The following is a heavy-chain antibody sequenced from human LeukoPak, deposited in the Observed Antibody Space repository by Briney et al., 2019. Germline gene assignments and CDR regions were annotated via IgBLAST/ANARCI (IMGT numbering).Heavy chain of an antibody. Sequence: KPSETLSLTCAVYGGSFSGYYWSWIRQPPGKGLEWSGEINHSGSTNYNPSLKSRVTISVDTSKNQFSLKLSSVTAADTAVYYCAADSSSRDYWGQGTLVTVSS. CDR1: GGSFSGYY. D-gene: IGHD6-6*01. V-gene: IGHV4-34*01. CDR3: AADSSSRDY. J-gene: IGHJ4*02. CDR2: INHSGST.